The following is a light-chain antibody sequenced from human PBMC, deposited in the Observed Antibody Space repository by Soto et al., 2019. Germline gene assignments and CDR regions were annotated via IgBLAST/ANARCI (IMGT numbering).Light chain of an antibody. V-gene: IGLV1-47*01. CDR1: SSNIGSNY. CDR2: RNN. J-gene: IGLJ1*01. CDR3: AAWDDSLSGRLDV. Sequence: QSVLTQPPSASGTPGQRVTISCSGSSSNIGSNYVYWYQQLPGTAPKLLIYRNNQRPSGVPDRFSGSKSGTSASLAISGLRSEDEADYYCAAWDDSLSGRLDVFGTGTKLTVL.